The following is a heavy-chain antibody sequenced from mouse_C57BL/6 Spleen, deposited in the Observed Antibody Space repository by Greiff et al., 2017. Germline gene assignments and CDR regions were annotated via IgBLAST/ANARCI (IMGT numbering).Heavy chain of an antibody. CDR1: GFSFNTYA. J-gene: IGHJ3*01. V-gene: IGHV10-1*01. CDR3: VRQGEAYDYDWFAY. D-gene: IGHD2-4*01. CDR2: IRSKSNNYAT. Sequence: EVMLVESGGGLVQPKGSLKLSCAASGFSFNTYAMNWVRQAPGKGLEWVARIRSKSNNYATYYADSVKDRFTISRDDSESMLYLQMNNLKTEDTAMYYCVRQGEAYDYDWFAYWGQGTLVTVSA.